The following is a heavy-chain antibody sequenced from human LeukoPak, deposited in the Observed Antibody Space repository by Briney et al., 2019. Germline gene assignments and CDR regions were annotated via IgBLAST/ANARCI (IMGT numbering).Heavy chain of an antibody. V-gene: IGHV4-34*01. D-gene: IGHD5-12*01. CDR2: INHSGST. J-gene: IGHJ4*02. CDR1: GGSFSGYY. Sequence: SETPSLTCAVYGGSFSGYYWSWIRQPPGKGLEWIGEINHSGSTNYNPSLKSRVTISVDTSKNQFSLKLSSVTAADTAVYYCARMRMVGTISRLFDYWGQGTLVTVSS. CDR3: ARMRMVGTISRLFDY.